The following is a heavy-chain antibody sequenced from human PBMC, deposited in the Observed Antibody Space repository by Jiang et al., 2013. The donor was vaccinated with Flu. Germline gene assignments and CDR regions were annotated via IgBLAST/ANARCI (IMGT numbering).Heavy chain of an antibody. CDR2: MNPNSGNT. CDR1: GYTFTSYD. D-gene: IGHD2-21*02. J-gene: IGHJ4*02. V-gene: IGHV1-8*01. Sequence: SGAEVKKPGASVKVSCKASGYTFTSYDINWVRQATGQGLEWMGWMNPNSGNTGYAQKFQGRVTMTRNTSISTAYMELSSLRSEDTAVYYCARRSIRGVYCGGDCRYPDDYWGQGTLVTVSS. CDR3: ARRSIRGVYCGGDCRYPDDY.